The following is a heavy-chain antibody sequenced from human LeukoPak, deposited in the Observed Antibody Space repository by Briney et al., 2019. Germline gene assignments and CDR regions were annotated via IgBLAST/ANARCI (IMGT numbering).Heavy chain of an antibody. CDR3: ARCGSGSFTHYYAMDV. D-gene: IGHD3-10*01. J-gene: IGHJ6*02. CDR1: GGSISGISYY. Sequence: PSETLSLTCTVSGGSISGISYYWGWIRQPPGRGLEWIGTIYYSGTTHYNPSLKSRVTMSVDTSKNQVSLKLSSLTASDTAVYYCARCGSGSFTHYYAMDVWGQGTTVTVSS. V-gene: IGHV4-39*07. CDR2: IYYSGTT.